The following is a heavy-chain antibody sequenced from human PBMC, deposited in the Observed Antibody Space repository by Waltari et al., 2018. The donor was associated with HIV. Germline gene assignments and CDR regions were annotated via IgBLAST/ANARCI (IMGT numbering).Heavy chain of an antibody. CDR2: IINSVGST. V-gene: IGHV3-23*01. CDR1: GFTFSSYA. D-gene: IGHD3-22*01. Sequence: EVQLLESGGGLVQPGGSLRLSCAASGFTFSSYAMSWVRQAPGKGLEWVSAIINSVGSTYYADSVKGRFTISRDNSKNTLYLQMNSLRDEDTAVYYCAKDLSSISMIVPRSYFDYWGQGTLVTVSS. CDR3: AKDLSSISMIVPRSYFDY. J-gene: IGHJ4*02.